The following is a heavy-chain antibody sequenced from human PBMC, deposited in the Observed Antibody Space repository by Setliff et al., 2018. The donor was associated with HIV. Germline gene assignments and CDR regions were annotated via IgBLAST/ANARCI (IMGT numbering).Heavy chain of an antibody. CDR1: GYSITGGYF. V-gene: IGHV4-38-2*01. Sequence: SETLSLTCAVSGYSITGGYFWGWIRQPPGKGLEWIGSIYQSGSTYYNPSLKSRVTISVDTSKNHFSLKLSSVTAADSAVYYCARIVATITCYDYWGQGTLVTAPQ. CDR3: ARIVATITCYDY. J-gene: IGHJ4*02. CDR2: IYQSGST. D-gene: IGHD5-12*01.